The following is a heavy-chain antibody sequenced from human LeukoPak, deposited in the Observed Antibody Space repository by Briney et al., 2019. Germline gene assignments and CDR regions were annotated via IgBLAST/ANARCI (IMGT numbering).Heavy chain of an antibody. Sequence: GESLKISCKGSGYSFTSYWIGWVRQMPGKGLEWMGIFYPGDSDTRYSPSFQGQVTISADKSISTAYLQWSSLKASDTAMYYCARHCSGGSCPRQYYYYGMDVWGQGTTVTVSS. D-gene: IGHD2-15*01. CDR1: GYSFTSYW. V-gene: IGHV5-51*01. CDR2: FYPGDSDT. CDR3: ARHCSGGSCPRQYYYYGMDV. J-gene: IGHJ6*02.